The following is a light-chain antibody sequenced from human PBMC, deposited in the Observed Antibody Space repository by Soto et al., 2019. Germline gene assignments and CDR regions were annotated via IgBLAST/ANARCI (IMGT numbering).Light chain of an antibody. J-gene: IGKJ4*01. CDR1: QSVSRSY. CDR3: HQRTNWPLT. V-gene: IGKV3D-20*02. Sequence: EIVLTPSPGTVSLSPGERATLSCRARQSVSRSYLAWYQLKPGQAPGLLIYGASSRATGIPDRFSRSGSGTDFTLTIGSLEPEDFAVYYCHQRTNWPLTFGGLTKVDIK. CDR2: GAS.